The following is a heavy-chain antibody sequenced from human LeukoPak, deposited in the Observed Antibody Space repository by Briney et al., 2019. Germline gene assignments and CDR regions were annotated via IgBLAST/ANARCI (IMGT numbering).Heavy chain of an antibody. CDR2: IYTTGGT. Sequence: SETLSLTXTVSGGSISVGSYYSSWIRQPAGKGLEWIGRIYTTGGTNYNPSLKSRVTISVDSSKNQFSLKLSSVTAADTAVYYCARDGVVYGQVAWGQGTLVTVSS. J-gene: IGHJ4*02. V-gene: IGHV4-61*02. CDR1: GGSISVGSYY. CDR3: ARDGVVYGQVA. D-gene: IGHD3-10*01.